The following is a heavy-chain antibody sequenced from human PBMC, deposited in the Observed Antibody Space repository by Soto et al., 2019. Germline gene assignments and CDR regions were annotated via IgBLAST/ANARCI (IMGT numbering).Heavy chain of an antibody. CDR2: ISGYNSDT. CDR3: ARDRCSATSCEADF. V-gene: IGHV1-18*01. D-gene: IGHD2-2*01. J-gene: IGHJ4*02. CDR1: GYTFSNYG. Sequence: QVQVVQSGAEVKEPGASVKLSCRTSGYTFSNYGISWVRQAPGQGLEWMGWISGYNSDTNYAQKFQGRVTLTTDTFTSTVYMELGGLRSDDTAVYYCARDRCSATSCEADFWGQGTLVTVSS.